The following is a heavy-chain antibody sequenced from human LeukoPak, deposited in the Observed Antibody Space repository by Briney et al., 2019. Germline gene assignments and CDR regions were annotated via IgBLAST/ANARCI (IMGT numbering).Heavy chain of an antibody. V-gene: IGHV1-18*01. CDR3: ARGIIGYYFDY. D-gene: IGHD2-15*01. Sequence: GASVRLSCKTSGYTFTIYGISWVRQAPGQGLEWMGLISAYGNTNYAQNLQGRVTMTTDTSTSTAYMELRSLRSDDTAVYYCARGIIGYYFDYWGRGTLDTVSS. J-gene: IGHJ4*02. CDR2: ISAYGNT. CDR1: GYTFTIYG.